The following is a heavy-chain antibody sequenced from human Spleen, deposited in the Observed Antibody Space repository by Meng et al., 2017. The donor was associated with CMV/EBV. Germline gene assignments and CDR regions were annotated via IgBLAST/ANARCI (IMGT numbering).Heavy chain of an antibody. CDR2: MNPNNGNA. D-gene: IGHD3-10*01. CDR3: AREGRYYDSGSSSYNYGMDV. V-gene: IGHV1-8*02. Sequence: ASVKVSCKASGYTFNSYDINWVRQAPGQGLEWMGWMNPNNGNAGYTQKFQGRVTMTRNTAIRTAYMELSSLRSDDTAVYYCAREGRYYDSGSSSYNYGMDVWGQGTTVTVSS. J-gene: IGHJ6*02. CDR1: GYTFNSYD.